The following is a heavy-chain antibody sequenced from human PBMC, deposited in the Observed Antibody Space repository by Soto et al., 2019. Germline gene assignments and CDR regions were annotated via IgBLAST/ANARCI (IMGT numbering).Heavy chain of an antibody. J-gene: IGHJ4*02. CDR2: INHSGST. CDR3: ARGWGRIFDY. CDR1: GGSFSGYY. Sequence: QVQLKQWGAGLLKPSETLSLTCAVYGGSFSGYYWNWIRQPPGKGLVWIGEINHSGSTNYNPSLKSRVTLSVDTTKNQFSVKLSSVTATDTAVYYCARGWGRIFDYWGQGTLVTVSS. V-gene: IGHV4-34*01. D-gene: IGHD7-27*01.